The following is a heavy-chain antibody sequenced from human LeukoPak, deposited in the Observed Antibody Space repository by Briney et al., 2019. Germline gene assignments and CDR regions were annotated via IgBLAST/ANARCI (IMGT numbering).Heavy chain of an antibody. V-gene: IGHV4-4*07. J-gene: IGHJ6*02. CDR2: IYSSGNT. CDR1: GDSISNYY. D-gene: IGHD6-13*01. CDR3: AREEAAAGTLYYYYGMDV. Sequence: SETLSLTCIVSGDSISNYYWTWIRQSAGKGLEWIGRIYSSGNTNYNPSLKSRVTMSIDTANNQFSLKLSSVTAADTAVYYCAREEAAAGTLYYYYGMDVWGQGTTVTVSS.